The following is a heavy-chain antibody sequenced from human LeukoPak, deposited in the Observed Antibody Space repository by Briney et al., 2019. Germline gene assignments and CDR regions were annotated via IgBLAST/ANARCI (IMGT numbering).Heavy chain of an antibody. CDR3: ARHGPEYASSLPFEY. Sequence: GASVKVSCKASGYTFTGYYMHWVRQAPGQGLEWMGWINPNSGGTNYAQKFQGRVTMTRDTSIRTAYMELSRLTSDDTAVYYCARHGPEYASSLPFEYWGQGTLVTVSS. CDR2: INPNSGGT. J-gene: IGHJ4*02. V-gene: IGHV1-2*02. CDR1: GYTFTGYY. D-gene: IGHD6-6*01.